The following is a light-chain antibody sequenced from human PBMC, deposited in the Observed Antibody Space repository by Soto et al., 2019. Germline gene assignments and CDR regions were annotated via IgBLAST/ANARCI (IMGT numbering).Light chain of an antibody. CDR1: QSLSSY. J-gene: IGKJ2*01. Sequence: VLTQSPGTLSLSPGERATLSCSASQSLSSYLAWYQQKPDQAPTLLIYGASRRATGIPDRFSGSGSRTEFTLNISRLEAEDFAVYYRRPYGGSPSYTFGQGNKLEIK. V-gene: IGKV3-20*01. CDR2: GAS. CDR3: RPYGGSPSYT.